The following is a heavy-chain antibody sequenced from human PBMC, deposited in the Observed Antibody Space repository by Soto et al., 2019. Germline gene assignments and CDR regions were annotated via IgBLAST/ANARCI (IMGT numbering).Heavy chain of an antibody. V-gene: IGHV4-34*01. CDR1: GGSFSGYY. J-gene: IGHJ4*02. CDR3: ARPSGELGTFDY. Sequence: SETLSLTCAVYGGSFSGYYWSWIRQPPGKGLEWIGEINHSGSTNYNPSLKSRVTISVDTSKNQFSLKLSSVTASDTAMYYCARPSGELGTFDYWGQGTLVTVSS. CDR2: INHSGST. D-gene: IGHD1-26*01.